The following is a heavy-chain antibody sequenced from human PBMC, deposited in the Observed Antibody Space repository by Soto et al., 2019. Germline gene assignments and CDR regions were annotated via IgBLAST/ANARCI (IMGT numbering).Heavy chain of an antibody. CDR1: GVSVRSVDYF. CDR3: ARDFWGAANDALDI. CDR2: IHYSGTT. J-gene: IGHJ3*02. D-gene: IGHD1-26*01. V-gene: IGHV4-31*03. Sequence: PSETLSLTCSVSGVSVRSVDYFWTWLRQHPGKGLEWIGYIHYSGTTYYTPSLQSRLTMSLDTSNNRFSLNLSSVTAADTAIYYCARDFWGAANDALDIWGQGTVVTVSS.